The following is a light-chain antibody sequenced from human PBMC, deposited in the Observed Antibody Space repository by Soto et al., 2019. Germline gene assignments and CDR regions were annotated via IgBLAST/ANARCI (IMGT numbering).Light chain of an antibody. CDR2: DVS. CDR3: SAYTSSSTLYV. Sequence: QSALTQPASVSGSPGQSITISCTGTSSDVGGYHYVSWYQQHPVKAPKLMIYDVSNRPSGVSNRFSGSKSGNTAALTISGLQAEDEADYYCSAYTSSSTLYVFGTGTKLTVL. J-gene: IGLJ1*01. V-gene: IGLV2-14*01. CDR1: SSDVGGYHY.